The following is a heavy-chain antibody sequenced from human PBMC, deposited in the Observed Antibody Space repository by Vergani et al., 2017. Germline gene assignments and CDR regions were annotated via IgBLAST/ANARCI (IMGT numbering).Heavy chain of an antibody. D-gene: IGHD1-26*01. V-gene: IGHV3-74*01. CDR2: LNADGSVT. J-gene: IGHJ4*02. Sequence: EVQLVESGGGLVQPGGSLRLSCAASGFTFSRYWMIWVRQAPGKGLVWVSHLNADGSVTRYADSVRGRFSISRDNAKNTVYLEMSSLRAEDTAMYYCARRTDATGSYTSADYWGQGTLVIVSS. CDR3: ARRTDATGSYTSADY. CDR1: GFTFSRYW.